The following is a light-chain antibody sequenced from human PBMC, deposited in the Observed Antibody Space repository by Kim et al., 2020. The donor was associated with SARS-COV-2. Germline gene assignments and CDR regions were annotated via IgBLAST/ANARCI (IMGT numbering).Light chain of an antibody. CDR3: QTWGTGFWV. CDR2: VNSDGSH. CDR1: SGHNNYA. Sequence: QPVLTQSPSATASLGASVKLTCTLSSGHNNYAIAWHQLQPEKGPRYLMKVNSDGSHTKGDGIPDRFSGSSSGAERYPTISSLQSEDEAEYYCQTWGTGFWVFGGGTKLTVL. J-gene: IGLJ3*02. V-gene: IGLV4-69*01.